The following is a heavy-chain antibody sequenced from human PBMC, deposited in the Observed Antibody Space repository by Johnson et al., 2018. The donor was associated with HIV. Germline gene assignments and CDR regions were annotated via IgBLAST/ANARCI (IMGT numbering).Heavy chain of an antibody. CDR1: GITFSDAW. Sequence: VQLVESGGGLVKPGGSLRLSCAASGITFSDAWMSWVRQAPGKGLEWVGRIKSKTDGGTTDYAAPVKGRFTISRDDSKNTLYLQMNGLKTEDTAMYYCTTMSALWFGDIHVFGDGFDIWGQGTMVTVSS. V-gene: IGHV3-15*01. D-gene: IGHD3-10*01. J-gene: IGHJ3*02. CDR2: IKSKTDGGTT. CDR3: TTMSALWFGDIHVFGDGFDI.